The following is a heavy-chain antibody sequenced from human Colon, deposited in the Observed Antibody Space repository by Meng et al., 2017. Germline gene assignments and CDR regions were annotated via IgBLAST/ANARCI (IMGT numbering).Heavy chain of an antibody. CDR2: IDHFGIS. J-gene: IGHJ4*02. CDR1: GGSFGGFY. D-gene: IGHD6-19*01. Sequence: QVQKQRGVRGLLKPSDAPSLIFAVSGGSFGGFYWSWIRQPPGKGLEWIGEIDHFGISNYNSSLKGRLTMSVDKSKNQFSLKLSSVTAADTAVYYCASFPPPGKQWLVTDYWGQGTLVTVSS. CDR3: ASFPPPGKQWLVTDY. V-gene: IGHV4-34*02.